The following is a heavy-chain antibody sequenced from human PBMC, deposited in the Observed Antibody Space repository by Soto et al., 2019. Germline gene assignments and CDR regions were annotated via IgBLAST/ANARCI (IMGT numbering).Heavy chain of an antibody. CDR2: IKQDGSEK. Sequence: GGSLRLSCAASGFTFSSYWMSWVRQAPGKGLEWVANIKQDGSEKYYVDSVKGRFTISRDNAKNSLYLQMNSLRAEDTALYYCAKVGAATTAEIDYWGQGTLVTVSS. J-gene: IGHJ4*02. CDR1: GFTFSSYW. D-gene: IGHD1-1*01. V-gene: IGHV3-7*03. CDR3: AKVGAATTAEIDY.